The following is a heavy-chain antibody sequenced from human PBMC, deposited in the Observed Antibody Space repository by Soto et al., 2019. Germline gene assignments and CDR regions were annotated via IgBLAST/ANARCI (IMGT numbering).Heavy chain of an antibody. CDR2: ISSSSSTI. CDR1: GFTFSSYS. J-gene: IGHJ4*02. CDR3: ARDSDPRGLDGKIY. D-gene: IGHD2-15*01. V-gene: IGHV3-48*02. Sequence: GGSLRLSCAASGFTFSSYSMNWVRQAPGKGLEWVSYISSSSSTIYYADSVKGRFTISRDNAKNSLYLQMNSLRDEDTAVYYCARDSDPRGLDGKIYWGQGTLVTVSS.